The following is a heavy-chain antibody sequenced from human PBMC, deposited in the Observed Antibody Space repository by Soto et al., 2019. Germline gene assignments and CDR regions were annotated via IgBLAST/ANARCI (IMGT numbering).Heavy chain of an antibody. V-gene: IGHV4-59*01. CDR2: IYYSGST. D-gene: IGHD7-27*01. CDR3: ARGWGGYFQH. J-gene: IGHJ1*01. CDR1: GGSISSYY. Sequence: QMQLQESGPGLVKPSETLSLTCTVSGGSISSYYWSWIRQPPGKGLEWIGYIYYSGSTNYNPSLKSRVTIAVDTSNKQFALKLSAVTAADTAVYYCARGWGGYFQHWGHGTLVTVSS.